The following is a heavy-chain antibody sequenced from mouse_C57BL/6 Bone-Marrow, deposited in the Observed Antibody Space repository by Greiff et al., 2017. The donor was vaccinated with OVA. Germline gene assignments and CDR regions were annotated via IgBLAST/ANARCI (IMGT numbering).Heavy chain of an antibody. CDR1: GYSFTDYN. J-gene: IGHJ2*01. V-gene: IGHV1-39*01. Sequence: VQLQQSGPELVKPGASVKISCKASGYSFTDYNMNWVKQSNGKSLEWIGVINPNYGTTSYNQKFKGKATLTVDQSYSTAYLQLNSLTSEDSAVYYCASGRLRREDFDYWGQGTTLTVSS. CDR2: INPNYGTT. CDR3: ASGRLRREDFDY. D-gene: IGHD2-4*01.